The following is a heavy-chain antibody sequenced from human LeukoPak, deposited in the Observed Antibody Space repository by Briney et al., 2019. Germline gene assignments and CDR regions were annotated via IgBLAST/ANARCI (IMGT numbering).Heavy chain of an antibody. J-gene: IGHJ2*01. CDR1: GYSISSGYY. Sequence: SETLSLTCTVSGYSISSGYYWGWIRQPPGKGLEWIGSIYHSGSTYYNPSLKSRVTISVDTSKNQFSLKLSSVTAADTAVYYCARVAIEQWLKSNWYFDLWGRGTLVTVSS. V-gene: IGHV4-38-2*02. CDR3: ARVAIEQWLKSNWYFDL. D-gene: IGHD6-19*01. CDR2: IYHSGST.